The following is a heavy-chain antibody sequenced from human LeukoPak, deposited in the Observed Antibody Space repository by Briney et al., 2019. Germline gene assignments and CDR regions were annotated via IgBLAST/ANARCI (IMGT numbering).Heavy chain of an antibody. CDR3: ARVFAYFQCYYFDY. CDR1: GYTFTGYY. J-gene: IGHJ4*03. Sequence: GASVKVSCKASGYTFTGYYMRWVRQAPGQGLEWMGWINPNTDGTNYAQKFQDQVTMTRDTSISTAYMELSRLRSDDTAVYYCARVFAYFQCYYFDYWGKGTIVSVSS. D-gene: IGHD3-3*01. CDR2: INPNTDGT. V-gene: IGHV1-2*02.